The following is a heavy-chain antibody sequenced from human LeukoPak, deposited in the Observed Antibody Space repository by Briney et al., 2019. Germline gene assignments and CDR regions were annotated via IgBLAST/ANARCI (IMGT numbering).Heavy chain of an antibody. V-gene: IGHV3-53*01. CDR1: GFTVSSNY. D-gene: IGHD4-17*01. J-gene: IGHJ6*02. CDR3: AKSLGYGDFPNQGYYYYGMDV. Sequence: GGSLRLSCAASGFTVSSNYMSWVRQAPGKGLEWVSVIYSGGSTYYADSVKGRFTISRDNSKNTLYLQMNSLRAEDTAVYYCAKSLGYGDFPNQGYYYYGMDVWGQGTTVTVSS. CDR2: IYSGGST.